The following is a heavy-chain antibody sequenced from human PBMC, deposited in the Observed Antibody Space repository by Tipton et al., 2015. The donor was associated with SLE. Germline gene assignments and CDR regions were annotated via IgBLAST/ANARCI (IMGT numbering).Heavy chain of an antibody. J-gene: IGHJ6*02. Sequence: SLRLSCVASRFTFDTYEMSWVRQAPGKGLEWLSSITDTGSTIYYADSVKGRFTISRDDSKNTLYLQMNSLRAEDTAVYYCARELLPYYGMDVWGQGTTVTVSS. D-gene: IGHD2-15*01. CDR3: ARELLPYYGMDV. CDR1: RFTFDTYE. V-gene: IGHV3-48*03. CDR2: ITDTGSTI.